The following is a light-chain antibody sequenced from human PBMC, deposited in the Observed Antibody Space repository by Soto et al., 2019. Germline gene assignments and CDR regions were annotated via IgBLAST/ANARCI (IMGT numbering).Light chain of an antibody. J-gene: IGKJ2*01. CDR1: QSVSSY. CDR3: QQRSNWPPNT. V-gene: IGKV3-11*01. CDR2: DAS. Sequence: EILLTQSPATLSLSPGERATLSCMASQSVSSYLAWYQQKPGQAPRLLIYDASNRATGIPARFSGSGSGTDFTLTISSLEPEDFAVYYCQQRSNWPPNTFGQGTKLEIK.